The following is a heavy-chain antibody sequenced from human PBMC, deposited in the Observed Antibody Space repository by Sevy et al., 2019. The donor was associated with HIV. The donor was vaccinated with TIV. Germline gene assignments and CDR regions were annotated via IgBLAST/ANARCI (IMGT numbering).Heavy chain of an antibody. Sequence: GGSLRLSCAASGFTFTNFPMHWVRQAPGRGLEWVAIISFNGNHEFYADSVKGRFTISRDNSRSTLYLQINCLRREDTAVYYCVRTAGFTGSYEYWGQGTQVTVSS. CDR1: GFTFTNFP. D-gene: IGHD3-9*01. V-gene: IGHV3-30-3*01. CDR2: ISFNGNHE. CDR3: VRTAGFTGSYEY. J-gene: IGHJ4*02.